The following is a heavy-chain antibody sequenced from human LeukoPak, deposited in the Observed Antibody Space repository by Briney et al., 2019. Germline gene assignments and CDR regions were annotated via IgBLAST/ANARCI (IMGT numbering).Heavy chain of an antibody. Sequence: PSETLSLTCTVSGGSISSSIYYRGWIRQPPGKGLEWIGSIYYTGNTYYNASLKSRVTISIDTSKNQISLRLTSVTATDTAIYYCARQTGSGLFILPGGQGTLVTVSS. CDR3: ARQTGSGLFILP. CDR2: IYYTGNT. J-gene: IGHJ4*02. D-gene: IGHD3/OR15-3a*01. V-gene: IGHV4-39*01. CDR1: GGSISSSIYY.